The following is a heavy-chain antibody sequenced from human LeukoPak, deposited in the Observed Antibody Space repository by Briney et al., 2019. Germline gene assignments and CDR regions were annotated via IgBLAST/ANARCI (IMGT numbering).Heavy chain of an antibody. CDR3: AREVQLERLGFGKEGSAFDY. V-gene: IGHV3-21*01. CDR1: GFTCFSDS. Sequence: GSLRLSCAASGFTCFSDSRSGGRQAAGRVLEGVSSISSSRSYIYEADAVKGRFTISRDNAKNSLYLQMNSLRAEDTAVYYCAREVQLERLGFGKEGSAFDYWGQGTLVTVSS. J-gene: IGHJ4*02. CDR2: ISSSRSYI. D-gene: IGHD1-1*01.